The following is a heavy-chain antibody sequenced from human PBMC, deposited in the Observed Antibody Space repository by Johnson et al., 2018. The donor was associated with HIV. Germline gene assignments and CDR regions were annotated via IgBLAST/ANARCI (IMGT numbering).Heavy chain of an antibody. J-gene: IGHJ3*02. CDR1: GFTVSSNY. D-gene: IGHD2-15*01. CDR2: IYSGGST. CDR3: ASFVVVVAATGAFDI. Sequence: EVQLVESGGGLVQPGGSLRLSCAASGFTVSSNYMSWVRQAPGKGLEWVSVIYSGGSTYYADSVKGRFTISRDNSKNTLYLQMNTLRAEDTAVYYCASFVVVVAATGAFDIWGQGTMVTVSS. V-gene: IGHV3-66*01.